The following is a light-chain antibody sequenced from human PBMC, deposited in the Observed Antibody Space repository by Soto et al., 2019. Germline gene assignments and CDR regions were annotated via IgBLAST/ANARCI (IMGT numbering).Light chain of an antibody. CDR3: QNYNGAPWT. V-gene: IGKV1-27*01. Sequence: DIQMTQSPSSLSASVGDRVTITCRASQGISTYLVWYQQKPGTVPKLLIFAASTLHSVFPSRFSGSGSGTDFTLTISSLQPEDVATYYCQNYNGAPWTFGQGTKVEIK. J-gene: IGKJ1*01. CDR1: QGISTY. CDR2: AAS.